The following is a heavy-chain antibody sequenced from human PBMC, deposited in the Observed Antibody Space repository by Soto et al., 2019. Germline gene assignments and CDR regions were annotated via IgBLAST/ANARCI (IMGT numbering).Heavy chain of an antibody. Sequence: PGGSLRLSCAASGFTFSSYWMSWVCQAPGKGLEWVANIKQDGSEKYYVDSVKGRFTISRDNAKNSLYLQMNSLRGEDTAVYYCARDETYYYSSGPVGGQGTLVTVSS. V-gene: IGHV3-7*01. D-gene: IGHD3-10*01. CDR1: GFTFSSYW. CDR2: IKQDGSEK. CDR3: ARDETYYYSSGPV. J-gene: IGHJ4*02.